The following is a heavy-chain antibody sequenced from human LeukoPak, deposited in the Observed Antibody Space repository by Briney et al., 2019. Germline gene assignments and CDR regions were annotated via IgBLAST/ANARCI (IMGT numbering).Heavy chain of an antibody. CDR1: GFTYSNYA. CDR3: ARDPTPTQLWFRGTFDY. J-gene: IGHJ4*02. V-gene: IGHV3-48*01. Sequence: GGSLRLSCAASGFTYSNYAMNWVRQAPGKGLEWVSYISTSGLSTYYADSVKGRFTISRDNAKNSLYLQTNGLRAEDTAVYYCARDPTPTQLWFRGTFDYWGQGALVTVSS. D-gene: IGHD5-18*01. CDR2: ISTSGLST.